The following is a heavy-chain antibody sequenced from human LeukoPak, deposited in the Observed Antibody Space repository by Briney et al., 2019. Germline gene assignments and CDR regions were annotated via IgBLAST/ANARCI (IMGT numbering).Heavy chain of an antibody. CDR3: ARGPSVVVPAATIDFDY. V-gene: IGHV1-2*02. D-gene: IGHD2-2*01. CDR1: GYTFTGYY. CDR2: INPNSGGT. J-gene: IGHJ4*02. Sequence: ASVKVSCKASGYTFTGYYMHWVRQAPGQGLEWMGWINPNSGGTNYAQKFQGRVTMTRDTSISTAYMELSRLRSDDTAVYYCARGPSVVVPAATIDFDYWGQGTLVTVSS.